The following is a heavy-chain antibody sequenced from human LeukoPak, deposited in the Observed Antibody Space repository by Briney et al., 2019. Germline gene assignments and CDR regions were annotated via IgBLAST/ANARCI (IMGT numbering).Heavy chain of an antibody. J-gene: IGHJ4*02. CDR1: GGSISSYY. CDR2: IYYSGST. CDR3: AREDSSCYYAYYFDY. Sequence: SETLSLTCTVSGGSISSYYWSWLRQPPGKGLEWIGYIYYSGSTNYNPSLKSRVTISVDTSKNQFSLKLSSVTAADTAVYYCAREDSSCYYAYYFDYWGQGTLVTVSS. V-gene: IGHV4-59*01. D-gene: IGHD3-22*01.